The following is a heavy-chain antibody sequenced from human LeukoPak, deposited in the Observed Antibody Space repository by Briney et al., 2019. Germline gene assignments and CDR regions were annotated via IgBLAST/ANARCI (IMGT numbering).Heavy chain of an antibody. Sequence: SETLSLTCSVSGGSLNNYYWSWIRQPPGRGLEWDGYIYYSGSTSYNPSLTSRLTISVDTSNNQFSLKLRSVTAADTGVYFCARGGRSASAYYYMDVWGRGTTVTVSS. CDR2: IYYSGST. CDR3: ARGGRSASAYYYMDV. D-gene: IGHD2-2*01. J-gene: IGHJ6*03. CDR1: GGSLNNYY. V-gene: IGHV4-59*12.